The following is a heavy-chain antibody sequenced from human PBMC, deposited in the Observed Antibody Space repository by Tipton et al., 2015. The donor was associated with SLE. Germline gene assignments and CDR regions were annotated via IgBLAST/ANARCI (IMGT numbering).Heavy chain of an antibody. J-gene: IGHJ3*02. Sequence: SLRLSCAASGFTFSTYGMNWVRQAPGKGLEWVSYISDSSSTIYYADSVKGRFTISRDNAKNSLYLQMNSLRDDDTAVYYCARGDIVGFTAVPGRKHQLVNIAFDIWDQGTMVIVTS. D-gene: IGHD6-13*01. CDR2: ISDSSSTI. V-gene: IGHV3-48*02. CDR1: GFTFSTYG. CDR3: ARGDIVGFTAVPGRKHQLVNIAFDI.